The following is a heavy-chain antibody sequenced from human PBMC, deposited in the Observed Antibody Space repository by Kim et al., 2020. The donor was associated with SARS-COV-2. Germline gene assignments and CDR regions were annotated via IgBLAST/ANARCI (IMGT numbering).Heavy chain of an antibody. CDR1: GGSISSGDYY. Sequence: SETLSLTCTVSGGSISSGDYYWSWIRQPPGKGLEWIGYIYYSGSTYYNPSLKSRVTISVDTSKNQFSLKLSSVTAADTAVYYCARDYYDSSGLDAFDIWGQGTMVTVSS. V-gene: IGHV4-30-4*01. CDR2: IYYSGST. D-gene: IGHD3-22*01. CDR3: ARDYYDSSGLDAFDI. J-gene: IGHJ3*02.